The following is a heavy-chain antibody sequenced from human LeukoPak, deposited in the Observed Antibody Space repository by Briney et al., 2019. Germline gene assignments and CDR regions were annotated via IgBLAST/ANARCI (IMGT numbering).Heavy chain of an antibody. CDR1: GYTFSSYS. CDR3: AKDGYSGSYYGPYYFDY. CDR2: ISSSSSYI. D-gene: IGHD1-26*01. J-gene: IGHJ4*02. Sequence: GGSLRLSCAASGYTFSSYSMNWVRQAPGKGLEWVSSISSSSSYIYYADSVKGRFTISRDNAKNSLYLQMNSLRAEDTALYYCAKDGYSGSYYGPYYFDYWGQGTLVTVSS. V-gene: IGHV3-21*04.